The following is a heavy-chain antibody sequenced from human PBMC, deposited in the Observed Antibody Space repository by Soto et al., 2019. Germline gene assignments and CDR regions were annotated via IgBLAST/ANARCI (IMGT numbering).Heavy chain of an antibody. CDR3: ARQNKEMITFGGVIVTNFDY. J-gene: IGHJ4*02. CDR1: GGSISSSSYY. V-gene: IGHV4-39*01. CDR2: IYYSGST. D-gene: IGHD3-16*02. Sequence: SETLSLTCTVSGGSISSSSYYWGWIRQPPGKGLEWIGSIYYSGSTYYNPSLKSRVTISVDTSKNQFSLKLSSVTAADTAVYYCARQNKEMITFGGVIVTNFDYWGQGTLVTVSS.